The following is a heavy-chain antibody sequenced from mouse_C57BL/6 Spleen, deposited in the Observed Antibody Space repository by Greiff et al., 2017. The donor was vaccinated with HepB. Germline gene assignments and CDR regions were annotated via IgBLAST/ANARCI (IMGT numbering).Heavy chain of an antibody. CDR3: ARGKIAAMDY. CDR1: GYSITSGYY. V-gene: IGHV3-6*01. CDR2: ISYDGSN. J-gene: IGHJ4*01. Sequence: DVKLQESGPGLVKPSQSLSLTCSVTGYSITSGYYWNWIRQFPGNKLEWMGYISYDGSNNYNPSLKNRISITRDTSKNQFFLKLNSVTTEDTATYYCARGKIAAMDYWGQGTSVTVSS.